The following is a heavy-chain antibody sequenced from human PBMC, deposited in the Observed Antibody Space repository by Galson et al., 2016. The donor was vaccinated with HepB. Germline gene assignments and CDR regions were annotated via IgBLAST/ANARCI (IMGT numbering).Heavy chain of an antibody. CDR2: INSDGSTK. J-gene: IGHJ5*02. CDR1: GFTLSSYW. CDR3: ARTPGHNYCSHLDL. Sequence: SLRLSCAASGFTLSSYWMHWVRQAPGKGLVWVSRINSDGSTKNYADSVKGRFTISRDNAENTLYLQMNSLRAEDTAVYFCARTPGHNYCSHLDLWGQGTLITVSS. D-gene: IGHD3-10*01. V-gene: IGHV3-74*01.